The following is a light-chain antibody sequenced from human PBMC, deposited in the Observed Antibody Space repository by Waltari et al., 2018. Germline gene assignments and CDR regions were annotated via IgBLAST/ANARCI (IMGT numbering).Light chain of an antibody. V-gene: IGLV1-40*01. CDR2: GDN. CDR3: QSYDNYLRGSYIV. Sequence: QSMLTQPPSVSGAPGQRVTISCTGSRSNIGAGYDVHWYQQLPGTAPRLLIYGDNNRPSGVPVRFYASKSGGSASLAITGLQAEDEGDYYCQSYDNYLRGSYIVFGGGTKLTVL. CDR1: RSNIGAGYD. J-gene: IGLJ2*01.